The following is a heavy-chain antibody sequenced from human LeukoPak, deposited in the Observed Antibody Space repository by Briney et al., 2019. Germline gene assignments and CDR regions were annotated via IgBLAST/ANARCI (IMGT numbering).Heavy chain of an antibody. CDR1: GGSISSSSYY. CDR3: AGIAVAGKYFQH. CDR2: IYYSGST. J-gene: IGHJ1*01. V-gene: IGHV4-61*01. Sequence: SETLSLTCTVSGGSISSSSYYWSWIRQPPGKGLEWIGYIYYSGSTNYNPSLKSRVTISVDTSKNQFSLKLSSVTAADTAVYYCAGIAVAGKYFQHWGQGTLVTVSS. D-gene: IGHD6-19*01.